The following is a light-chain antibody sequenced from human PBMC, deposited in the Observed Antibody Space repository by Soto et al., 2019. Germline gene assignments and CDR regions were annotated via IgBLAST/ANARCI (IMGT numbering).Light chain of an antibody. Sequence: EIVMTQSPATLSVSPGERATLSCSASQSVSSNLAWYQQKPGQAPRLLIYGASTRATGIPARFSGSASGTEFTLTISSLQSEDFAVYYCQQYNNWPRTFGQGTKVEI. J-gene: IGKJ1*01. CDR2: GAS. CDR1: QSVSSN. V-gene: IGKV3-15*01. CDR3: QQYNNWPRT.